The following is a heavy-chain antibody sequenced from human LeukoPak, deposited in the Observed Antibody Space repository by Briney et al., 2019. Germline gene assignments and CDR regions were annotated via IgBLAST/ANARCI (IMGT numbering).Heavy chain of an antibody. D-gene: IGHD5-24*01. CDR2: ISDNGGRT. CDR3: GDGYNFADY. Sequence: GGSLRLSCAASGFTFNIYAMSWVRQAPGKGLEWVSGISDNGGRTYYADSVKGRFTISRDSSKNTLYLQMNSLRAEDTAVYYCGDGYNFADYWGQGTLVTVSS. CDR1: GFTFNIYA. V-gene: IGHV3-23*01. J-gene: IGHJ4*02.